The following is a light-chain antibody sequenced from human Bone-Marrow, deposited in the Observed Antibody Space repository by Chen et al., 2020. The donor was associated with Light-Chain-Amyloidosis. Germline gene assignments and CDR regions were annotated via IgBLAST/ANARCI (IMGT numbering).Light chain of an antibody. V-gene: IGLV1-40*01. Sequence: QSVLTQPPSVSGAPGQRVTISCTGSSSNIVATYDVHWYQHLPGTAPKLLIYRNTHRPSGVPDRFSGSKSGTSASLAITGLQAEDEGDYYCQSYDSSLSAVVFGGGTKLTVL. CDR1: SSNIVATYD. CDR2: RNT. J-gene: IGLJ2*01. CDR3: QSYDSSLSAVV.